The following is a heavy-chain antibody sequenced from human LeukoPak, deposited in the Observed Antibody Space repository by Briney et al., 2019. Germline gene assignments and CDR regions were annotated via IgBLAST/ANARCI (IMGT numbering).Heavy chain of an antibody. CDR2: IIPILGIA. V-gene: IGHV1-69*04. CDR3: VRDGGEYSSSSFDY. J-gene: IGHJ4*02. D-gene: IGHD6-6*01. CDR1: GGTFSSYT. Sequence: SVKVSCKASGGTFSSYTISWARQAPGQGLEWMGRIIPILGIANYAQKFQGRVTITADKSTSTAYMELSSLRSEDTAVYYCVRDGGEYSSSSFDYWGQGTLVTVSS.